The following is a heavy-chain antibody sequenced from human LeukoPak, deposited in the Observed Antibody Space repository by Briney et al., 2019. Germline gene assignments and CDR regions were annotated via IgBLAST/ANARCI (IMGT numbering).Heavy chain of an antibody. CDR2: IIPIFGIA. V-gene: IGHV1-69*04. D-gene: IGHD3-10*01. J-gene: IGHJ6*02. CDR1: GGTFSSYA. CDR3: ARAEDGGYYYYGMDV. Sequence: GASVKVSCKASGGTFSSYAISWVRQAPGQGLEWMVRIIPIFGIANYAQKFQGRVTITADKSTSTAYMELSSLRSEDTAVYYCARAEDGGYYYYGMDVWGQGTTVTVSS.